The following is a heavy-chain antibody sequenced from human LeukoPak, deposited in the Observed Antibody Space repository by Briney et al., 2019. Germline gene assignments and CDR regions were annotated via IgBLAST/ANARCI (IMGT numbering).Heavy chain of an antibody. V-gene: IGHV4-59*01. CDR3: ARGWMVGAPRAFDY. CDR1: GGSFSSYY. CDR2: IYYSGST. D-gene: IGHD1-26*01. Sequence: SETLSLTCAVYGGSFSSYYWSWIRQPPGKGLEWIGYIYYSGSTNYNPSLKSRVTISVDTSKNQFSLKLSSVTAADTAVYYCARGWMVGAPRAFDYWGQGTLVTVSS. J-gene: IGHJ4*02.